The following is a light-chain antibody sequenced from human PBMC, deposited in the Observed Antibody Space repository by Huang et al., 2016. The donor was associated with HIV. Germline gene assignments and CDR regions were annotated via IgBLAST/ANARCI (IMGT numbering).Light chain of an antibody. CDR3: QQYYSTPET. V-gene: IGKV4-1*01. Sequence: DIVMTQSPDSLAVSLGERATINCRSSQSVLYNSNNKNYLAWYQQKPGQPPKLLIYWASTREFGVPDRFSGSGSGTDFTLTISNLQAEDVAVYYCQQYYSTPETFGQGTKVEIK. J-gene: IGKJ1*01. CDR1: QSVLYNSNNKNY. CDR2: WAS.